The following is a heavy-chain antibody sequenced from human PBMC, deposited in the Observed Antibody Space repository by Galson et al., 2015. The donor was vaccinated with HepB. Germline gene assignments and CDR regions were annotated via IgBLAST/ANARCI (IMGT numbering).Heavy chain of an antibody. V-gene: IGHV1-46*04. D-gene: IGHD3-10*01. CDR1: GYTFTSYY. J-gene: IGHJ2*01. CDR2: INPSGGST. CDR3: ARGSVLWFGELNWYFDL. Sequence: SVKVSCKASGYTFTSYYMHWVRQAPGQGLEWTGIINPSGGSTSYAQKLQGRVTMTRDTSTSTVYMELSSLRSEDTAVYYCARGSVLWFGELNWYFDLWGRGTLVTVSS.